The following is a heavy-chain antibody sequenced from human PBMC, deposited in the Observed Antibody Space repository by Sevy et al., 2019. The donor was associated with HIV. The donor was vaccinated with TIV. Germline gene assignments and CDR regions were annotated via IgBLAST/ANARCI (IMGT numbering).Heavy chain of an antibody. CDR3: ARRGAFDFDTSGFLSP. Sequence: ASVKVSCKASGYTFTSFGISWVRQAPGQGLEWVGWISVYNGKINYAQNFQGRVTMTTDTSTRTAYMELKSLRSDDPAVYYCARRGAFDFDTSGFLSPWAQGTLVTVSS. J-gene: IGHJ5*02. D-gene: IGHD3-22*01. CDR1: GYTFTSFG. CDR2: ISVYNGKI. V-gene: IGHV1-18*01.